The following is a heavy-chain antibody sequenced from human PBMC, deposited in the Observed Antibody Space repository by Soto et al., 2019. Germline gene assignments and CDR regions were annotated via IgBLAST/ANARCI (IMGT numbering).Heavy chain of an antibody. CDR1: GYSFTDYH. J-gene: IGHJ6*02. CDR3: ARGDSTDCSNGVCSFFYNHDMDV. Sequence: ASVKVSCKASGYSFTDYHIHWVRQAPGQGLEWLGRINPKSGGTSTAQKFQGWVTMTTDTSISKASMELTRLTSDYTAIYYCARGDSTDCSNGVCSFFYNHDMDVWGQGTTVTVSS. V-gene: IGHV1-2*04. D-gene: IGHD2-8*01. CDR2: INPKSGGT.